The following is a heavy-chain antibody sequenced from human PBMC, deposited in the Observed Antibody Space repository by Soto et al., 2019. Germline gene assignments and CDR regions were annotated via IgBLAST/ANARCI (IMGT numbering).Heavy chain of an antibody. V-gene: IGHV3-30*18. Sequence: QVQLLESGGGVVQPGRSLRLSCAASGFSFSGHGMHWVRQAPGKGLEWVAFISSDGSNEYYGDSVKGRFTIFRDNSKNTQYLKMNSLRTEDTAVYYCAKGGEGYWGQGTMVTVSS. CDR3: AKGGEGY. D-gene: IGHD7-27*01. J-gene: IGHJ4*02. CDR2: ISSDGSNE. CDR1: GFSFSGHG.